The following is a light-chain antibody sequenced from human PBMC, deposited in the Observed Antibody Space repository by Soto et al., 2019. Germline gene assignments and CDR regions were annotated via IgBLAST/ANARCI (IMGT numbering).Light chain of an antibody. J-gene: IGLJ1*01. CDR3: QSYDSSLSGWRNYV. CDR1: SSNIGAGYD. Sequence: QSVLTQPPSVSGAPGQRVTISCTGSSSNIGAGYDVHWYQQLPGTAPKLLIYGNSNRPSGVPDRFSGSKSGTSASLAITGLQAEDEADYYCQSYDSSLSGWRNYVFGTGTKLTVL. CDR2: GNS. V-gene: IGLV1-40*01.